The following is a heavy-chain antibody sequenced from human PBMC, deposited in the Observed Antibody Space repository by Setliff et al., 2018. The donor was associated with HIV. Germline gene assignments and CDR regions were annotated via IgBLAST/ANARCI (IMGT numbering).Heavy chain of an antibody. CDR1: GGSISSSSYY. V-gene: IGHV4-39*01. CDR3: ARQSGYTRGWDIFGLVAGSFDI. J-gene: IGHJ3*02. CDR2: IYYSGNT. D-gene: IGHD3-3*01. Sequence: SETLSLTCDVYGGSISSSSYYWAWIRQPPGKGLEWIGTIYYSGNTYYRPSLKSRVTVSIDTSKNQFSLRLNSVTAADTAVYYCARQSGYTRGWDIFGLVAGSFDIWGQGTMVTVSS.